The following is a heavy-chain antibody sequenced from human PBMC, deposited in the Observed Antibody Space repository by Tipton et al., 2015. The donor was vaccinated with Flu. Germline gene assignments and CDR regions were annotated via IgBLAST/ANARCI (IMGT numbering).Heavy chain of an antibody. CDR3: ARDHSGSYLEIDAFDI. Sequence: QSGAEVKKPGASVKVFCKASGYTFTSYGISWVRRAPGQGLEWMGWISAYNGNTNYAQKLQGRVTMTTDTYTSTAYMELRSLRSDDTAVYYCARDHSGSYLEIDAFDIWGQGTMVTVSS. J-gene: IGHJ3*02. V-gene: IGHV1-18*01. D-gene: IGHD1-26*01. CDR1: GYTFTSYG. CDR2: ISAYNGNT.